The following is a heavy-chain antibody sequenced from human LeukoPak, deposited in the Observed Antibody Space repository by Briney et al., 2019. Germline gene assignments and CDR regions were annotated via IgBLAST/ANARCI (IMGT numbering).Heavy chain of an antibody. J-gene: IGHJ6*02. Sequence: SETLSLTCTVSGGSISSYYWGWIRQPPGKGLEWIGYIYYSGSTNYNPSLKSRVTISVDTSKNQFSLKLSSVTAADTAVYYCARTNGELDYYYYGMDVWGQGTTVTVSS. CDR1: GGSISSYY. V-gene: IGHV4-59*01. D-gene: IGHD3-10*01. CDR2: IYYSGST. CDR3: ARTNGELDYYYYGMDV.